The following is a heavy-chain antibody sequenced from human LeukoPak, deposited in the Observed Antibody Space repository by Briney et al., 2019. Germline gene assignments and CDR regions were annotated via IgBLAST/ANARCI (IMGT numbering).Heavy chain of an antibody. Sequence: GGSLRLSCAASGVTFDDYTMHWGRHAPGKGLEWVSGISWNSGSIGYADSVKGRFTISRDNAKNSLYLQMNSLRGDDTALYYCAKDRRNDFDYWGQGTLVTVSS. V-gene: IGHV3-9*01. J-gene: IGHJ4*02. CDR2: ISWNSGSI. D-gene: IGHD1-14*01. CDR1: GVTFDDYT. CDR3: AKDRRNDFDY.